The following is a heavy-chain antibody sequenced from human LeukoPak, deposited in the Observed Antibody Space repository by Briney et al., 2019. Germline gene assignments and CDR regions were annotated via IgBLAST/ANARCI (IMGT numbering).Heavy chain of an antibody. CDR2: INPNSGGT. V-gene: IGHV1-2*02. CDR1: GYTFTGYY. J-gene: IGHJ4*02. D-gene: IGHD2-21*02. CDR3: ARGYCSGDCFTLFDY. Sequence: ASVKVSCKASGYTFTGYYMHWVRQAPGQGLEWMGWINPNSGGTNYAQKFQGRVTMTRDTSISTAYMELSSLRSDDTAVYYCARGYCSGDCFTLFDYGGQGTLVTVSS.